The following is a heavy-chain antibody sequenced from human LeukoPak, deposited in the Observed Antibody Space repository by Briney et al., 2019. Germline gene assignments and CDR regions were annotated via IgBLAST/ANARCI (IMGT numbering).Heavy chain of an antibody. CDR2: IYYSGTT. Sequence: SETLSLTCTVSGGSISYYYWSWIRQSPGKGLEWIGYIYYSGTTNYNLSLKSRVTISVDTSKNQFSLQLRSVTAADTAVYYCAREDPQTTVPEGMDVWGQGTTVTVSS. J-gene: IGHJ6*02. V-gene: IGHV4-59*01. CDR1: GGSISYYY. D-gene: IGHD4-17*01. CDR3: AREDPQTTVPEGMDV.